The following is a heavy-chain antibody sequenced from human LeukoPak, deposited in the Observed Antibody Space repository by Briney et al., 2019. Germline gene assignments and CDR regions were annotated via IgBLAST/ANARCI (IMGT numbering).Heavy chain of an antibody. V-gene: IGHV1-46*01. Sequence: ASVKVSCKASGYTFTSYYMHWVRQAPGQGLEWMGITNPSGGSTSYAQKFQGRVTMTRDMSTSTVYMELSSLRSEDTAVYYCARDIPSTGTTSWFDPWGQGTLVTVSS. CDR2: TNPSGGST. J-gene: IGHJ5*02. CDR1: GYTFTSYY. CDR3: ARDIPSTGTTSWFDP. D-gene: IGHD4-17*01.